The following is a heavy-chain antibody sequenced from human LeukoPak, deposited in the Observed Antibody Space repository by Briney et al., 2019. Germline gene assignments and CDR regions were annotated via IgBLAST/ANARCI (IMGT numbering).Heavy chain of an antibody. CDR3: ASIGFGELWPGFDY. Sequence: GGSLRLSCAASGFTFSSYSMNWVRQAPGKGLEWVSSISSSSSYIYYADSVKGRFTISRDNAKNSLYLQMNSLRAEDTAVYYCASIGFGELWPGFDYWGQGTLVTVSS. CDR2: ISSSSSYI. CDR1: GFTFSSYS. D-gene: IGHD3-10*01. V-gene: IGHV3-21*01. J-gene: IGHJ4*02.